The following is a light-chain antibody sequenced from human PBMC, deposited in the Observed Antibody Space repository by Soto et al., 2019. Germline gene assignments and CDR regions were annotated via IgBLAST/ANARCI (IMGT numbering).Light chain of an antibody. CDR1: SSDVGGYND. CDR2: EVT. V-gene: IGLV2-8*01. Sequence: QSALTQPPSASGSPGQSVAISCTGTSSDVGGYNDVSWYQQLPGKAPKLMIYEVTERPSGVPDRFSGSKSGNTASLTISGLQADDEADYYCSSKAGTNNLGVIFGGGTKVTVL. CDR3: SSKAGTNNLGVI. J-gene: IGLJ2*01.